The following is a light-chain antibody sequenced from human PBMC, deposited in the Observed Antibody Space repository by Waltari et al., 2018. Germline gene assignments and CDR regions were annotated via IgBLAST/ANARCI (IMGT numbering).Light chain of an antibody. J-gene: IGKJ1*01. CDR2: GAS. Sequence: EIVMTQSPATLSVSPGERATLSCRASQSVSSNLAWYKQKPGEAPRLLISGASTRATGSPARFSGSGSGTEFTLTISSLQSEDFAVYYCQQYNNWPPGTFGQGTKVEIK. CDR1: QSVSSN. V-gene: IGKV3-15*01. CDR3: QQYNNWPPGT.